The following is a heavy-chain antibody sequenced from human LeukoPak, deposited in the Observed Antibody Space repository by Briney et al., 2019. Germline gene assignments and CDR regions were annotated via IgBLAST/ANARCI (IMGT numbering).Heavy chain of an antibody. Sequence: PSETLSLTCSVSGGSLSNYYWSWIRQPAGKGLEWIGRIYTSGNTNYSPSLKSRVTMSVDTSKNQFSLKLSSVTAADTAVYYCARVRNYYASGIYYYYYMDVWGKGTTVTISS. CDR2: IYTSGNT. V-gene: IGHV4-4*07. D-gene: IGHD3-10*01. CDR3: ARVRNYYASGIYYYYYMDV. CDR1: GGSLSNYY. J-gene: IGHJ6*03.